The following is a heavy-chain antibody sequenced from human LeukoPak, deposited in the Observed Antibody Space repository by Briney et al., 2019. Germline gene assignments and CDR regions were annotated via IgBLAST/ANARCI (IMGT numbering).Heavy chain of an antibody. V-gene: IGHV4-4*07. CDR1: RGSIRSSS. J-gene: IGHJ3*02. CDR2: VLTSGTA. CDR3: TRVSYFAFWSKSYSSPPGDAFDI. D-gene: IGHD3-3*01. Sequence: SETLSLTCSISRGSIRSSSWTWIRQPAGKGLEWIGLVLTSGTAIYNPSLKSRVTISLDASKSQFSLNVTFVTAADTAVYYCTRVSYFAFWSKSYSSPPGDAFDIWGQGTMVIVSS.